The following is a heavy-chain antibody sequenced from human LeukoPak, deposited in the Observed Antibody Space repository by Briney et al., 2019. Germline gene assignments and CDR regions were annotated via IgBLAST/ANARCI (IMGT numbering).Heavy chain of an antibody. CDR3: ARAGLVVSGLDY. D-gene: IGHD2-8*02. J-gene: IGHJ4*02. V-gene: IGHV4-34*01. CDR2: INHSGST. CDR1: GGSFSGYY. Sequence: PSETLSLTCAVYGGSFSGYYWSWIRQPPGKGLEWIGEINHSGSTNYNPSLKSRVTISVDTSKNQFSLKLSSVTAADTAVHYCARAGLVVSGLDYWGQGTLVTVSS.